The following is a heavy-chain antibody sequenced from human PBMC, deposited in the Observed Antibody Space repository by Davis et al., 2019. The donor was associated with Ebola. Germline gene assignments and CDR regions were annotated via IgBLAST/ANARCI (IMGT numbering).Heavy chain of an antibody. Sequence: GESLKISCAASGFTFSSYAMSWVRQMPGKGLEWMGVIYPTDSDTRYSPSFQGQVTISADKSINTAYLQWSSLKASDTAMYYCARPYGGNAYFDYWGQGTLVTVSS. J-gene: IGHJ4*02. CDR2: IYPTDSDT. V-gene: IGHV5-51*01. CDR1: GFTFSSYA. CDR3: ARPYGGNAYFDY. D-gene: IGHD4-23*01.